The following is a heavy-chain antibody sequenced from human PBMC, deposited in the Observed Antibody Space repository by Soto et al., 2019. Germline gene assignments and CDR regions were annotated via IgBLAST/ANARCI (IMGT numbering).Heavy chain of an antibody. V-gene: IGHV1-69*01. CDR2: IIPVFGTA. D-gene: IGHD4-17*01. Sequence: QVQLVQSGAEVRKPGSSVKVSCKASGGTFSRHAISWVRQAPGQGLEWMGGIIPVFGTANHAQKFQGRVTIIADESTSTVYMELSSLRSEDTAMYYCARLRWYDYYFDYWGQGTLVTVSS. CDR3: ARLRWYDYYFDY. CDR1: GGTFSRHA. J-gene: IGHJ4*02.